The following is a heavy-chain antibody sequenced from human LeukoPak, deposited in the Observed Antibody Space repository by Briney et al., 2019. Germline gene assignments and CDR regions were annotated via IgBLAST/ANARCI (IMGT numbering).Heavy chain of an antibody. Sequence: GGSLRLSCAASGFTVSSNCMSWVRQAPGKGLEWVSVIYSGGSAYYADSVKGRFTISRDNSKSTLYLQMNNLRAEDTAVYYCARDDRAAAGTDYWGQGTLVTVSS. V-gene: IGHV3-53*01. CDR2: IYSGGSA. D-gene: IGHD6-13*01. CDR1: GFTVSSNC. CDR3: ARDDRAAAGTDY. J-gene: IGHJ4*02.